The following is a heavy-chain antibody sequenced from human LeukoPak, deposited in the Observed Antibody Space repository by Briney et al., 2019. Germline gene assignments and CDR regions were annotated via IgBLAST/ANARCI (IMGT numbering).Heavy chain of an antibody. CDR2: IDPSDSYT. J-gene: IGHJ4*02. D-gene: IGHD6-13*01. CDR1: GYSFTSYW. V-gene: IGHV5-10-1*01. Sequence: GESLKISCKGSGYSFTSYWISWVRQMPGKGLEWMERIDPSDSYTNYSPSFQGHVTISADKSISTAYLQWSSLKASDTAIYYCAIGLFSSSWCFDYWGQGTLVPVSS. CDR3: AIGLFSSSWCFDY.